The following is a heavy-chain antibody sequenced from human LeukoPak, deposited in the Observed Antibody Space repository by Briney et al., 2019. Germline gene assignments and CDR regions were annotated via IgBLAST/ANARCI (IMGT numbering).Heavy chain of an antibody. V-gene: IGHV1-2*02. CDR1: GYTFTDYY. Sequence: ASVKVSWKASGYTFTDYYMQWVRQAPGQGLEWMGWINPNSGGTNYAQKFQGRVTMTRDTSISTAYMNLTRLRSDDTAVYYCARDHCTSSGCYEDYYYGLDVWGQGTTVTVSS. J-gene: IGHJ6*02. CDR3: ARDHCTSSGCYEDYYYGLDV. CDR2: INPNSGGT. D-gene: IGHD2-2*01.